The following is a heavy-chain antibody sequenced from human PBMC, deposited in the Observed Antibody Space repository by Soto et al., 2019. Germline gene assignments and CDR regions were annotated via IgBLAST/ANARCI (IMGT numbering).Heavy chain of an antibody. V-gene: IGHV1-18*01. Sequence: QVHLVQSGTEVKMPGASVKVSCKASGFTFTSYAFTWVRQAPGQGLEWMGWISAYNGKTNYARNFRGRVTMTTDSSTSTVYMELGSLTSDDTAVYFCARDFTGWPPDGVGSWGQGTLVSVSA. CDR3: ARDFTGWPPDGVGS. CDR2: ISAYNGKT. D-gene: IGHD3-16*01. CDR1: GFTFTSYA. J-gene: IGHJ4*02.